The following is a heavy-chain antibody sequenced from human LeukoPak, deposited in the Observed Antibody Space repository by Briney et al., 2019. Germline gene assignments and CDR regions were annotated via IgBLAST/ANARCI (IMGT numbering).Heavy chain of an antibody. V-gene: IGHV3-30*18. J-gene: IGHJ4*02. D-gene: IGHD4-17*01. CDR2: ISYDGSNK. Sequence: PGRSLRLSCAASGFTFSSYGMHWVRQAPGKGLEWVAVISYDGSNKYYADSVKSRFTISRDNSKNTLYLQMNSLRAEDTAVYYCAKPGSVTTVTHFDYWGQGTLVTVSS. CDR1: GFTFSSYG. CDR3: AKPGSVTTVTHFDY.